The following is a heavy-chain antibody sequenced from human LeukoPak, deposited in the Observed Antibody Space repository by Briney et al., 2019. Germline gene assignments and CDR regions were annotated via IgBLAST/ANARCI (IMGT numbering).Heavy chain of an antibody. CDR3: AREGSSLSEGMNY. J-gene: IGHJ4*02. CDR2: ISGSGGST. D-gene: IGHD6-6*01. V-gene: IGHV3-23*01. Sequence: GGSLRLSCAASGFTFSSYAMTWVRQAPGEGLEWVSAISGSGGSTYYADSVKGRFTISRDNSKNTLYLQMNSLRAEDTAIYYCAREGSSLSEGMNYWGQGTLVTVSS. CDR1: GFTFSSYA.